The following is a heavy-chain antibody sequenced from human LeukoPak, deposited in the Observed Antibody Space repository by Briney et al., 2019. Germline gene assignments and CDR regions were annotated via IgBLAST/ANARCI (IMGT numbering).Heavy chain of an antibody. Sequence: SVTVSCKASGGTFSSYAVSWVRQAPGQGLEWMGGIIPTFGTTNYAQNFQGRVMTTADEFTSTAYMGLSSLTSEDTAVYYCVGRRYNYSSRRMRDFYYYDMDVWGQGTTVTVPS. CDR1: GGTFSSYA. CDR3: VGRRYNYSSRRMRDFYYYDMDV. CDR2: IIPTFGTT. D-gene: IGHD1-20*01. V-gene: IGHV1-69*13. J-gene: IGHJ6*02.